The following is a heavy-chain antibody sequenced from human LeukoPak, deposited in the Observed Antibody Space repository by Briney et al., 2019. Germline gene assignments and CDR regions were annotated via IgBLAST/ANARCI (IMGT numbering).Heavy chain of an antibody. CDR3: LRSRSSGWSPDY. J-gene: IGHJ4*02. D-gene: IGHD6-19*01. CDR2: ISGYNGNT. V-gene: IGHV1-18*01. CDR1: GYTFTSYG. Sequence: ASVKVSCKASGYTFTSYGISWVRQAPGQGLEWMGWISGYNGNTNYAQKLQDRVIMTTDTSTSTAYMDLRSVISDDKAVYYCLRSRSSGWSPDYWGQGTLVTVSS.